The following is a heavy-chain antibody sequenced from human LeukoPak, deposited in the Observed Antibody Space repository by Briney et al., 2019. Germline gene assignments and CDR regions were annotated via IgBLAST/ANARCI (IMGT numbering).Heavy chain of an antibody. D-gene: IGHD5-24*01. Sequence: PSETLSLTCTVSGGSISSYYWSWFRQPPGKGLEWIGDIYYSGSTNYNPSLKSRVTISVDTSKTQFSLKLSSVTAADTAVYYCARSRLHPNIFDYWGQGTLVTVSS. V-gene: IGHV4-59*12. J-gene: IGHJ4*02. CDR3: ARSRLHPNIFDY. CDR2: IYYSGST. CDR1: GGSISSYY.